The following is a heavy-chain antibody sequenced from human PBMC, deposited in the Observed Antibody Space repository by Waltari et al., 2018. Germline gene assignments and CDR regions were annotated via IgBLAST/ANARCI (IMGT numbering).Heavy chain of an antibody. CDR1: GFTFSSYS. CDR3: AREIWYSSSA. Sequence: EVQLVESGGGLVKPGGSLRLSCAASGFTFSSYSMNWVRQAPGKGLGWVSSISSSSSYRYYADSVKGRFTISRDNAKNSLYLQMNSLRAEDTAVYYCAREIWYSSSAWGQGTLVTVSS. V-gene: IGHV3-21*01. CDR2: ISSSSSYR. J-gene: IGHJ5*02. D-gene: IGHD6-6*01.